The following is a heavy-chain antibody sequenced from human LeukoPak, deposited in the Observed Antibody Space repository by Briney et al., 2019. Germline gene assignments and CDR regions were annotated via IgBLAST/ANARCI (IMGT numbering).Heavy chain of an antibody. Sequence: PGGSLRLSCAASGFTFSDYYMSWIRQAPGKGLEWVSYISSSGNSISYADSVKGRFTISRDNAKNSLYLQMNSLRAEDTAVYYCARDAESPGPVMTTYYYYMDVWGKGTTVTISS. J-gene: IGHJ6*03. V-gene: IGHV3-11*04. CDR3: ARDAESPGPVMTTYYYYMDV. CDR2: ISSSGNSI. D-gene: IGHD4-11*01. CDR1: GFTFSDYY.